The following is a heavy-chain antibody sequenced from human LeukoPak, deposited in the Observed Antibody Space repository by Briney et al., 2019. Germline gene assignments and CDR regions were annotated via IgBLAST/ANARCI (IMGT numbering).Heavy chain of an antibody. D-gene: IGHD1-26*01. Sequence: GGSLRLSCAASGFTVSSNYMSWVRQAPGKGLEWVSVIYSGDIRYYAGCVKGRFIISRDNSKNTVYLQMNSLRGEDTAVYYCASGRLSGKGFGYWGQGSLVTVSS. CDR1: GFTVSSNY. J-gene: IGHJ4*02. CDR2: IYSGDIR. CDR3: ASGRLSGKGFGY. V-gene: IGHV3-66*01.